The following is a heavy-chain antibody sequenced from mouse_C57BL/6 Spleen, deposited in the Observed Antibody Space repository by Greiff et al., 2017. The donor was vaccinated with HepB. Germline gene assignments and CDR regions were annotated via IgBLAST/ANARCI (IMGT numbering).Heavy chain of an antibody. CDR2: ISSGGDYI. D-gene: IGHD1-1*01. J-gene: IGHJ2*01. CDR1: GFTFSSYA. Sequence: EVQVVESGEGLVKPGGSLKLSCAASGFTFSSYAMSWVRQTPEKRLEWVAYISSGGDYIYYADTVKGRFIISRDNARNTLYLQMSSLKSEDTAMYYCKRCYYYGPDDIDYWGQGTTLTVSS. V-gene: IGHV5-9-1*02. CDR3: KRCYYYGPDDIDY.